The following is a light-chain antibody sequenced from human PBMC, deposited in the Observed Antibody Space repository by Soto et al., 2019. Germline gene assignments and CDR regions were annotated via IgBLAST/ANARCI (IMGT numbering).Light chain of an antibody. V-gene: IGKV1-5*01. J-gene: IGKJ1*01. CDR2: DAS. CDR3: QQYKSYPWT. CDR1: QSISSW. Sequence: DLQMTQAPSTLSASVGDRVTITCRASQSISSWLAWYQQKPGKAPKVLIHDASSLESGVPSRFSGSGSGTDFTLSISSLQPDDFATYHCQQYKSYPWTFGQGTKVDIK.